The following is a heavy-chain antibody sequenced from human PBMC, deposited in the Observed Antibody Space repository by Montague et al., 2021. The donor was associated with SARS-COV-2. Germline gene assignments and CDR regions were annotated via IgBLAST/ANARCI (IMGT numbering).Heavy chain of an antibody. D-gene: IGHD3-3*01. CDR2: INHTGSA. V-gene: IGHV4-34*01. J-gene: IGHJ3*01. CDR3: ARGQVTISGVLIFIPAAGHLDG. Sequence: SETLSLTCAVYSGSFSDFYWTWIRQSPGKGLEWIGEINHTGSATYNPSLKDRVTLSRDRSKNQFSLQLLSVTPAATGVYYCARGQVTISGVLIFIPAAGHLDGWGQGTSVTVSS. CDR1: SGSFSDFY.